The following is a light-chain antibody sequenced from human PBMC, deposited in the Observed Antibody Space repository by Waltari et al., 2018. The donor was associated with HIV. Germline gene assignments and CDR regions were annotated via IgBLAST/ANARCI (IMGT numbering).Light chain of an antibody. J-gene: IGLJ2*01. CDR1: TSNVGSNS. Sequence: QSVLTQTPSMSGTPGQRVTLSCSGRTSNVGSNSVYWYQQFPGTTPRLVIHTNNQRPSGVPDRFSASKSGTSAFLAINSLRSEDEAIYFCAAWDDGLDTPVFGGGTSLTVL. CDR3: AAWDDGLDTPV. CDR2: TNN. V-gene: IGLV1-47*01.